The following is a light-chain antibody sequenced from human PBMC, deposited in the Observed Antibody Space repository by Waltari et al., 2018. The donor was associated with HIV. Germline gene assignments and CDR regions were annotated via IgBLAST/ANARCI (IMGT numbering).Light chain of an antibody. V-gene: IGLV2-11*01. J-gene: IGLJ1*01. CDR3: CSYAGTYV. CDR2: DVS. Sequence: QSALTQPRSVSGSPGQSVTISCTGTSRDIGTYNYVPWYQQPPAKAPKLMIYDVSQRPSGVPDRFSGSKSGNTASLTISGLQAEDEADYYCCSYAGTYVFGTGTKVTVL. CDR1: SRDIGTYNY.